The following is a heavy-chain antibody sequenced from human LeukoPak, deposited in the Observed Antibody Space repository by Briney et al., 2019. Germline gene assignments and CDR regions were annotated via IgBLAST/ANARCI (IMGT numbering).Heavy chain of an antibody. J-gene: IGHJ4*02. CDR1: GFTFSSYA. Sequence: GGSLRLSCAASGFTFSSYAMSWVRQAPGKGLEWVSGISGSGDNTYYADSVKGRFTISRDSSKNTLYVQVNSLGTEDTAAYYCAKGSYYDSSGYYRHDHWGQGTLVTVSS. D-gene: IGHD3-22*01. V-gene: IGHV3-23*01. CDR2: ISGSGDNT. CDR3: AKGSYYDSSGYYRHDH.